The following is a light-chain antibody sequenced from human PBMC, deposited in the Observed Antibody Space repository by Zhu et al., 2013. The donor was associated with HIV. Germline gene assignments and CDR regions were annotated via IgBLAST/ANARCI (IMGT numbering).Light chain of an antibody. J-gene: IGKJ1*01. CDR3: QDYNGFPWT. CDR1: QGIRND. CDR2: AAS. V-gene: IGKV1-17*01. Sequence: IQMTQSPSSLSASVGDRVTITCRASQGIRNDLGWYQQKLGKAPKLLIYAASTLQNGVPSRFSGSGSGTEFTLTVNSLQPDDFATYYCQDYNGFPWTFGQGTEVELK.